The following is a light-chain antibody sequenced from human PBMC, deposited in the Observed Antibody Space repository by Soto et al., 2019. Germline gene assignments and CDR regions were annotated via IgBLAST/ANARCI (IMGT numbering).Light chain of an antibody. J-gene: IGLJ2*01. CDR2: DDN. CDR1: SSNIAKNY. V-gene: IGLV1-51*01. CDR3: GTWDSSLSAVL. Sequence: QSVLTQPPSVSAAPGEKVTISCSGSSSNIAKNYVSWYQQFPRTAPKLLIYDDNRRPSGIPDRFSGSKSGTSATLGITGLQTGDEAEYYCGTWDSSLSAVLFGGGTKLTVL.